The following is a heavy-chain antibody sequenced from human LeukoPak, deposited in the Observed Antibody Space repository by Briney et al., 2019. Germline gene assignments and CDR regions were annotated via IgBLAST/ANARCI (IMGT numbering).Heavy chain of an antibody. J-gene: IGHJ4*02. Sequence: ASLKVSCMASGYTFTGYYMHWVRQAPGQGLEWMGWINPNSGGTNYAQKFQGRVTMTRDTSISTAYMELSRLRSDDTAVYYCARTFGNILTGYYPDYWGQGTLVTVSS. CDR2: INPNSGGT. D-gene: IGHD3-9*01. CDR3: ARTFGNILTGYYPDY. CDR1: GYTFTGYY. V-gene: IGHV1-2*02.